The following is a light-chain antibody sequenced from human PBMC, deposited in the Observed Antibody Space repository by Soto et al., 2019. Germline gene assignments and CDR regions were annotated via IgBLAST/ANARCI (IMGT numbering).Light chain of an antibody. CDR1: QSLLYSFTNKNY. V-gene: IGKV4-1*01. CDR2: WAS. CDR3: QQYYSAPLT. J-gene: IGKJ4*01. Sequence: DIVMTQSPDSLAVSLGERATINCKSSQSLLYSFTNKNYLAWYQQKPGQPPKLLIYWASTRESGVPDRFSGSGSGTDFTLTISSLQAEDVAVYYCQQYYSAPLTFGGGTKVEIK.